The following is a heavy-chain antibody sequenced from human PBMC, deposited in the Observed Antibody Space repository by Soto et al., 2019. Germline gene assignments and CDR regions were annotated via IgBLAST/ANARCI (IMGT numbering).Heavy chain of an antibody. D-gene: IGHD3-10*01. Sequence: QVQVQDAGPGLVKPSETLSLTCTVSGGSMNNFYWIWIRQPPGKGLEWIGYIDHSGTTTYNPSLVGRVTISRYTSKSQVSLRRSSVTAADTAVYYCERDLVRGVIGDWGKGTLGTVSS. CDR2: IDHSGTT. J-gene: IGHJ4*02. V-gene: IGHV4-59*01. CDR1: GGSMNNFY. CDR3: ERDLVRGVIGD.